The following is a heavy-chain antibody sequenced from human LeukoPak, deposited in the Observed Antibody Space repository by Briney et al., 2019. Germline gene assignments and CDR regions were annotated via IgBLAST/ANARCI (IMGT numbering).Heavy chain of an antibody. D-gene: IGHD6-25*01. CDR1: GFTFTTYG. V-gene: IGHV3-30*18. CDR2: ISSDGSNK. Sequence: PGGSLRLSCAASGFTFTTYGMHWVRQAPGKGLEWVAVISSDGSNKYYADSVKGRFTISRDTSKNTLYLQMNSLRAEDTAVYYCAKLSSGWAHYWGQGTLVTVSS. J-gene: IGHJ4*02. CDR3: AKLSSGWAHY.